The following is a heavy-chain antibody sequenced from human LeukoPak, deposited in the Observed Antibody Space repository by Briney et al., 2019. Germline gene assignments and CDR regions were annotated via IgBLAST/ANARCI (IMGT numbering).Heavy chain of an antibody. CDR2: ISYDGSKK. V-gene: IGHV3-30*04. Sequence: PGGSLRLSCAASGFTFSSYAMHWVRQAPGKGLEWVAVISYDGSKKYYADSVKGRFTISRDNSKNTLYLQMNSLRAEDTAVYYCARDDDYGDYVVDHWGQGTLVTVSS. CDR3: ARDDDYGDYVVDH. CDR1: GFTFSSYA. D-gene: IGHD4-17*01. J-gene: IGHJ4*02.